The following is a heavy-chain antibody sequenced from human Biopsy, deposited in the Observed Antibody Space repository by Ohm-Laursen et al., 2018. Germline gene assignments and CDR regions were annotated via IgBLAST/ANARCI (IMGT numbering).Heavy chain of an antibody. J-gene: IGHJ2*01. CDR2: IWYDGTNE. Sequence: SLRLSCAASGFTFGHYAMHWVRQAPGKGLEWISLIWYDGTNEGYADSVKGRFTISRGNSKNTLYLQINTLTLEDTAFYYCARGLSSGWYGYFDVWGRGTLVTVSS. CDR3: ARGLSSGWYGYFDV. V-gene: IGHV3-33*04. D-gene: IGHD6-19*01. CDR1: GFTFGHYA.